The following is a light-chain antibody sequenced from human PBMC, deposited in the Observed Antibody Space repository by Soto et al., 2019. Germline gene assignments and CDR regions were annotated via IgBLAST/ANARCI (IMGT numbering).Light chain of an antibody. V-gene: IGKV1-5*03. CDR1: QSISSW. J-gene: IGKJ2*01. CDR2: KAS. Sequence: DIQMTQSPSTLSASVGDRVTITCRASQSISSWLAWYQQKPGKAPKLLIYKASSLESGVPSRFSGSGSGTEFTLTISSLLPDDVATYYCQQYNSYSRYTFGQGTKLEIK. CDR3: QQYNSYSRYT.